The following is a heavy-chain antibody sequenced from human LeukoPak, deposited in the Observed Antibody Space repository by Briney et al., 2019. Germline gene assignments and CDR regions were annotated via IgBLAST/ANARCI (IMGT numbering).Heavy chain of an antibody. CDR3: ARLSPPNGWFDP. CDR2: INHSGST. D-gene: IGHD2-8*01. CDR1: GGSFSGYY. J-gene: IGHJ5*02. V-gene: IGHV4-34*01. Sequence: PSETLSLTCAAYGGSFSGYYWSWIRQPPGKGLEWIGEINHSGSTNYNPSLKSRVTISVDTSKNQFSLKLSSVTAADTAVYYCARLSPPNGWFDPWGQGTLVTVSS.